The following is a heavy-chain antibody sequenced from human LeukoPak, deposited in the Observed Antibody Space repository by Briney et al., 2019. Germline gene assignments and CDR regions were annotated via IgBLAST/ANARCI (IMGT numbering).Heavy chain of an antibody. D-gene: IGHD2-2*01. CDR3: ARPTRRYCSSTSCSRAFDY. Sequence: SETLSLTCAVYGGSFSGYYWSWIRQPPGKGLEWIGEINHSGSTNYNPTLKSRVTISVDTSKNQFSLKLSSVTAADTAVYYCARPTRRYCSSTSCSRAFDYWGQGTLVTVSS. CDR1: GGSFSGYY. CDR2: INHSGST. J-gene: IGHJ4*02. V-gene: IGHV4-34*01.